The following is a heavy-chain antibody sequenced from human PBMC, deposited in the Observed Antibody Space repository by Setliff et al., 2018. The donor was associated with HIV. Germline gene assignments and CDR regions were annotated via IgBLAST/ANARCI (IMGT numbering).Heavy chain of an antibody. CDR1: GYNFSSNG. Sequence: GASVKVSCKASGYNFSSNGITWVRQAPGQGPEWMGWISAYSGNTNYAQKLQGRVTMTTDTSTNTASMELRRLRSNDTAVYYCVTSEPYNSSPFHWGQGTLVTVSS. D-gene: IGHD6-13*01. CDR2: ISAYSGNT. J-gene: IGHJ4*02. V-gene: IGHV1-18*01. CDR3: VTSEPYNSSPFH.